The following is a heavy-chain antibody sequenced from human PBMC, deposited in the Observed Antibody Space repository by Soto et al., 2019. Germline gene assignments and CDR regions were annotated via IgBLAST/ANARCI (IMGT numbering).Heavy chain of an antibody. J-gene: IGHJ4*02. V-gene: IGHV4-59*01. CDR1: GGSISVYY. Sequence: PPETLSLTCTISGGSISVYYWSWIRQSPRQGLGWIGYVYDNGRPYYSPSLKSRVTISADTSKNQTSLKLPSAPAADTAVYYCARGVGSSPPRYWGRGTLVTVSS. CDR3: ARGVGSSPPRY. CDR2: VYDNGRP. D-gene: IGHD3-9*01.